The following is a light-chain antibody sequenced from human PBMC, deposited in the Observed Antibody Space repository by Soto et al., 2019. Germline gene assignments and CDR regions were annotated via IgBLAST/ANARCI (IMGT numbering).Light chain of an antibody. J-gene: IGKJ1*01. CDR3: QHYNNWPPWT. Sequence: EMVMTQSPATLSVSPGENATLSCLASQSVSSNLAWYQQKPGQAPRLLIYGASTRATGIPARFSGSGSGTEFTLTISSLQSEDFAVYYCQHYNNWPPWTFGQGTKVDIK. CDR1: QSVSSN. V-gene: IGKV3-15*01. CDR2: GAS.